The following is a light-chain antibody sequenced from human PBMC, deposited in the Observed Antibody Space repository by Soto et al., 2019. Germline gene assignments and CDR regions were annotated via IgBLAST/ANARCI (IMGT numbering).Light chain of an antibody. CDR2: ENS. V-gene: IGLV2-23*01. Sequence: QSALTQPASVSGSPGQSITISCTGTSSDVGSYNLVSWYRQHPGKAPKLMIYENSKRPSGVSNRFSGSKSGNTASLTISGLQAEDESDYYCCSYAGGNWVFGGGTKVTVL. CDR1: SSDVGSYNL. CDR3: CSYAGGNWV. J-gene: IGLJ3*02.